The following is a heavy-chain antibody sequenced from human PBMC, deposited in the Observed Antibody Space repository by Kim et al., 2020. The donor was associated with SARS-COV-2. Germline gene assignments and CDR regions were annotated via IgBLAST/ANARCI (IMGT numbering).Heavy chain of an antibody. CDR2: IYYSGST. J-gene: IGHJ4*02. CDR3: ARRGYYDSSGYYYFFDY. D-gene: IGHD3-22*01. V-gene: IGHV4-39*01. Sequence: SETLSLTCTVSGGSISSSSYYWGWIRQPPGKGLEWIGSIYYSGSTYYNPSLKSRVTIPVDTSKNQFSLKLSSVTAADTAVYYCARRGYYDSSGYYYFFDYWGQGTLVTVSS. CDR1: GGSISSSSYY.